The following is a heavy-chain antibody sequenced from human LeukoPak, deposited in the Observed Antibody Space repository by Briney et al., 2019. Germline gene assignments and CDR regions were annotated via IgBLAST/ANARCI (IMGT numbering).Heavy chain of an antibody. CDR1: GFTFSSYG. CDR3: AKDRWIRRISMAGQDY. J-gene: IGHJ4*02. Sequence: GESLRLSCATSGFTFSSYGMHWVRQAPDKGLEWVAVTLYDGSDTYYADSVKGRFTISRDNSKNTVYLQIKSLRAEDTAVYYCAKDRWIRRISMAGQDYWGQGTLVTVSS. D-gene: IGHD6-19*01. V-gene: IGHV3-30*18. CDR2: TLYDGSDT.